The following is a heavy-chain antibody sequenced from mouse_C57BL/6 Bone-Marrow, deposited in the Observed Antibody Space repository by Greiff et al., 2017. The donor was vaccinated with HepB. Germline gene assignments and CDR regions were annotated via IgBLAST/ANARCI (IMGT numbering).Heavy chain of an antibody. D-gene: IGHD1-1*01. CDR2: ISSGSSTI. CDR3: ATFYYGSSYDYYAMDY. Sequence: EVQLVESGGGLVKPGGSLKLSCAASGFTFSDYGMHWVRQAPEKGLEWVAYISSGSSTICYADTVKGRFTISRDNAKNTLFLQMTSLRSEDTAMYYCATFYYGSSYDYYAMDYWGQGTSVTVSS. CDR1: GFTFSDYG. V-gene: IGHV5-17*01. J-gene: IGHJ4*01.